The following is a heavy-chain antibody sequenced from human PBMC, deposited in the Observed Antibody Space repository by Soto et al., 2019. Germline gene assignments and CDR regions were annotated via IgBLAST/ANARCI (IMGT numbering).Heavy chain of an antibody. CDR2: IYYTGRT. V-gene: IGHV4-30-4*02. D-gene: IGHD3-9*01. CDR1: GVSVSSGDYF. J-gene: IGHJ3*02. CDR3: ARAHYDILTGYPAHAFDI. Sequence: SETLSLTCPVSGVSVSSGDYFLSWLRNPPVKGLEWIGYIYYTGRTYYNPSLKSRVIISVDTSKNQFSLKLSSVTAAEKAVYYCARAHYDILTGYPAHAFDIWGQGTMVTVSS.